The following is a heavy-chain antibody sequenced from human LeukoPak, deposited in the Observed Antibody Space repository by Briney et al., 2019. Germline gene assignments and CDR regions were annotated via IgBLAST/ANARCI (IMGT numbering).Heavy chain of an antibody. CDR2: IYSGGST. D-gene: IGHD2-15*01. J-gene: IGHJ3*02. Sequence: GGSLRLSCAASGFSFGYYGMSWVRQAPGKGLEWVSVIYSGGSTYYADSVKGRFTISRDNSKNTLYLQMNSLRAEDTAVYYCARVSPVDHAFDIWGQGTMVTVSS. CDR3: ARVSPVDHAFDI. V-gene: IGHV3-53*01. CDR1: GFSFGYYG.